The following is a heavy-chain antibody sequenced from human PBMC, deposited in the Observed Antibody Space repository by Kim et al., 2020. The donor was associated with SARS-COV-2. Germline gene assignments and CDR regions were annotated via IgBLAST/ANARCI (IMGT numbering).Heavy chain of an antibody. J-gene: IGHJ4*02. CDR3: ARATVTTWWALDS. Sequence: YPADSVTGRFTLPGDNPKNELYVQMNRLRAEDTAVYYCARATVTTWWALDSWGQGTLVTVSS. V-gene: IGHV3-23*01. D-gene: IGHD4-4*01.